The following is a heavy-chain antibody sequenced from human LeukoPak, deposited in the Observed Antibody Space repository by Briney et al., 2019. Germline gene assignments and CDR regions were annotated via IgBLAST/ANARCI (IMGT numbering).Heavy chain of an antibody. Sequence: GGSLRLSCAASGFTFDDYTMHWVRQAPGKGLEWVSLISWDGGSTYYADSVKGRFTISRDNSKNSLYLQMNSLRTEDTALYYCAKDLAVVTDVRTEVANWNYYYYMDVWGKGTTVTVSS. D-gene: IGHD4-23*01. J-gene: IGHJ6*03. CDR3: AKDLAVVTDVRTEVANWNYYYYMDV. V-gene: IGHV3-43*01. CDR1: GFTFDDYT. CDR2: ISWDGGST.